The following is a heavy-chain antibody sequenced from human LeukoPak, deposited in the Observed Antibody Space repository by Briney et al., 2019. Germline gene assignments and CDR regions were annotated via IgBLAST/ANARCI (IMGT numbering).Heavy chain of an antibody. CDR2: MRLAGSVT. CDR3: VIGRGAR. CDR1: ASTFNRSY. Sequence: PGGSLRLSCAASASTFNRSYMGWVRQAPGKGLEWVALMRLAGSVTYYVESVKGRFTISRDNTKNLLYLHMNNLRAEDTAVYYCVIGRGARWGQGTLVTVSS. V-gene: IGHV3-7*01. D-gene: IGHD1-26*01. J-gene: IGHJ4*02.